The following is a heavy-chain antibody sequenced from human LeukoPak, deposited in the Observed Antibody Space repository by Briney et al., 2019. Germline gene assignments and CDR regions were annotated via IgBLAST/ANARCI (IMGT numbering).Heavy chain of an antibody. V-gene: IGHV4-59*12. CDR1: GGSISSYY. D-gene: IGHD2-15*01. CDR3: ARATTYCSGGSCYSSWYFDL. Sequence: SETLSLTGTVSGGSISSYYWSWIRQPPGKGLEWIGYIYYSGSTNYNPSLKSRVTISVDTSKNQFSLKLSSVTAADTAVYYCARATTYCSGGSCYSSWYFDLWGRGTLVTVSS. CDR2: IYYSGST. J-gene: IGHJ2*01.